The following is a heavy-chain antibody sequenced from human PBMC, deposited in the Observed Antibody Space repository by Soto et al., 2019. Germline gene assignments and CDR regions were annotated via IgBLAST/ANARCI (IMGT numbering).Heavy chain of an antibody. J-gene: IGHJ4*02. CDR3: AKGLIAAAGIFDY. V-gene: IGHV3-23*01. CDR1: GFTFSSYA. Sequence: EVQLLESGGGLVQPGGSLRLSCAASGFTFSSYAMSWVRQAPGKGLEWVSTISGSGGSTYFADSVKGRFTISRDNSKNTLYLQKNSLRAEDTAVYYCAKGLIAAAGIFDYWGQGTLVTVSS. CDR2: ISGSGGST. D-gene: IGHD6-13*01.